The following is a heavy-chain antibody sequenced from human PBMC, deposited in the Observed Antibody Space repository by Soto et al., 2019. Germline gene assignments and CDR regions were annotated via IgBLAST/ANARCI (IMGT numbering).Heavy chain of an antibody. Sequence: SETLSLTSTVSGDNIISNSYFWAWIRQPPGKGLEWIASIYFGGNTYYNPSLKSRVTISVDRSKNQFSLKLSSVTAADTAVYFCARGQEGIVATHWDQGTLVTVSS. J-gene: IGHJ4*02. V-gene: IGHV4-39*01. CDR1: GDNIISNSYF. CDR3: ARGQEGIVATH. CDR2: IYFGGNT. D-gene: IGHD5-12*01.